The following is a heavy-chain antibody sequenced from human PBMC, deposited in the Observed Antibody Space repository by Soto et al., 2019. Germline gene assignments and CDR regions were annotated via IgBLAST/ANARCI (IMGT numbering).Heavy chain of an antibody. J-gene: IGHJ4*02. CDR3: AQGRYYDSSGYYWPVHPFDY. V-gene: IGHV2-5*01. CDR1: GFSLSTSGVG. CDR2: IYWNDDK. Sequence: SGPTLVNPTQTLTLTCTFSGFSLSTSGVGVGWIRQPPGKALEWLALIYWNDDKRYSPSLKSRLTITKDTSKNQVVLTMTNMDPVDTATYYCAQGRYYDSSGYYWPVHPFDYWAQGTLVTVSS. D-gene: IGHD3-22*01.